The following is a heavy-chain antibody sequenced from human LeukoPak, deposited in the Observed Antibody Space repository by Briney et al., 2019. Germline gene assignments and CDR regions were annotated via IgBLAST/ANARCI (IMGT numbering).Heavy chain of an antibody. CDR3: AKLSTSMVRGVIIDY. CDR2: ISGSGGST. Sequence: GGSLRLSCAASGFTFSSYSMNWVRQAPGKGLEWVSAISGSGGSTYYADSVKGRFTISRDNSKNTLYLQMNSLRAEDTAVYYCAKLSTSMVRGVIIDYWGQGTLVTVSS. D-gene: IGHD3-10*01. V-gene: IGHV3-23*01. CDR1: GFTFSSYS. J-gene: IGHJ4*02.